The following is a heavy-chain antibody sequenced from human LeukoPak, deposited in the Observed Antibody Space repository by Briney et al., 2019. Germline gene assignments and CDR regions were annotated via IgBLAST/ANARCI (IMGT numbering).Heavy chain of an antibody. D-gene: IGHD3-9*01. Sequence: ASVKVSCKASGYTFTSYGISWVRQAPGQGLEWMGWISAYNGNTNYAQKLQGRVTMTTDTSTSIAYMELRSLRSDDTAVYYCARGNFDWSLLGIDYWGQGTLVTVSS. J-gene: IGHJ4*02. CDR1: GYTFTSYG. V-gene: IGHV1-18*01. CDR3: ARGNFDWSLLGIDY. CDR2: ISAYNGNT.